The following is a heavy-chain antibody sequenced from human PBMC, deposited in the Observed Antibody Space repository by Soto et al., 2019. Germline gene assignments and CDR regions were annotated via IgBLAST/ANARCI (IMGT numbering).Heavy chain of an antibody. Sequence: GGSLRLSCAASGFTFSSYAMHWVRQAPGKGLEWVAVISCDGSNKYYADSVKGRFTISRDNSKNTLYLQMNSLRAEDTAVYYCAKPSYDILTGYSAFFDYWGQGTLVTVSS. CDR2: ISCDGSNK. J-gene: IGHJ4*02. D-gene: IGHD3-9*01. V-gene: IGHV3-30-3*02. CDR3: AKPSYDILTGYSAFFDY. CDR1: GFTFSSYA.